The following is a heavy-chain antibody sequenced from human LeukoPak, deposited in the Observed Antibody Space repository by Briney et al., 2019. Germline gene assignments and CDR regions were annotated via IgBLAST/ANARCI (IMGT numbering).Heavy chain of an antibody. V-gene: IGHV1-46*01. J-gene: IGHJ4*02. D-gene: IGHD3-3*01. CDR1: GYTFTIYY. CDR3: ARDPVLRFLEWLPQYYFDY. CDR2: INPSGGST. Sequence: GASVKVSCKASGYTFTIYYMHWVRQAPGQGLEWMGIINPSGGSTSYAQKFQGRVTMTRDTSTSTVYMELSSLRSEDTAVYYCARDPVLRFLEWLPQYYFDYWGQGTLVTVSS.